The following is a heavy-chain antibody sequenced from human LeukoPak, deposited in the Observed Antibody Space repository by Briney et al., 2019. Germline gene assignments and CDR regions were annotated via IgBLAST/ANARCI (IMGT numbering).Heavy chain of an antibody. CDR3: ARHTEWLAQFDY. V-gene: IGHV4-4*09. Sequence: SETLSLTCTVSGGSISSYYWSWIRQPPGKGLEWIGYIYTGGSTNYNPSLKSRVTISVDTSKNQFSLKLSSVTAADTAVYYCARHTEWLAQFDYWGQGTLVTVSS. J-gene: IGHJ4*02. CDR2: IYTGGST. D-gene: IGHD6-19*01. CDR1: GGSISSYY.